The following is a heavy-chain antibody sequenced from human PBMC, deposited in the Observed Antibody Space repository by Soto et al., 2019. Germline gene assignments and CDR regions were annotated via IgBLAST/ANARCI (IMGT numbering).Heavy chain of an antibody. J-gene: IGHJ5*02. V-gene: IGHV3-23*01. D-gene: IGHD2-15*01. Sequence: GGSLRLSCAASGFTFSSYAMSWVRQAPGKGLEWVSTISGSGRSTYYADSVKGRFTISRDNSKNTLILQMNSLRAEDTAVFFCAKSHTAVTAGPPFDHWGQGTLVTVSS. CDR3: AKSHTAVTAGPPFDH. CDR1: GFTFSSYA. CDR2: ISGSGRST.